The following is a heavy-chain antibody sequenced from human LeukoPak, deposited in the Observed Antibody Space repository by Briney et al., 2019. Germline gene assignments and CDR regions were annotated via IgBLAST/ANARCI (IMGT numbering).Heavy chain of an antibody. CDR3: ARDRAGGSYWFDP. J-gene: IGHJ5*02. D-gene: IGHD1-26*01. CDR1: GFIFSSFA. V-gene: IGHV3-23*01. CDR2: ISGSGGST. Sequence: GGSLRLSCAASGFIFSSFAMTWVRQAPGKGLEWVSVISGSGGSTYYVDSVKGRFTISRDNSKNTLYLQMNSLRAEDTAVYYCARDRAGGSYWFDPWGQGTLVTVSS.